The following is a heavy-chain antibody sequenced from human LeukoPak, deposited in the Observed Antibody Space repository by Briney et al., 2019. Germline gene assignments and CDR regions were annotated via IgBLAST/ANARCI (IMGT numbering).Heavy chain of an antibody. CDR3: ARDYVDTAMVFDY. V-gene: IGHV3-21*01. J-gene: IGHJ4*02. CDR1: GFTFSSYS. Sequence: GGPLRLSCAASGFTFSSYSMNWVRQAPGKGLEWVSSISSSSSYIYYADSVKGRFTISRDNAKNSLYLQMNSLRAEDTAVYYCARDYVDTAMVFDYWGQGTLVTVSS. D-gene: IGHD5-18*01. CDR2: ISSSSSYI.